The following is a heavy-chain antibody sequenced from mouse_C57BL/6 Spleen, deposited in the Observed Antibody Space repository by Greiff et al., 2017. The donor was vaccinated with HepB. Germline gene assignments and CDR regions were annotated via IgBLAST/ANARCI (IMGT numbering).Heavy chain of an antibody. CDR2: INPNNGGT. J-gene: IGHJ4*01. Sequence: EVQLQQSGPELVKPGASVKISCKASGYTFTDYYMNWVKQSHGKSLEWIGDINPNNGGTSYTQKFKGKATLTVDKSSSTAYMELRSLTSEDSAVYYCAKTTVVATGYYYAMDYWGQVTSVTVSS. V-gene: IGHV1-26*01. D-gene: IGHD1-1*01. CDR1: GYTFTDYY. CDR3: AKTTVVATGYYYAMDY.